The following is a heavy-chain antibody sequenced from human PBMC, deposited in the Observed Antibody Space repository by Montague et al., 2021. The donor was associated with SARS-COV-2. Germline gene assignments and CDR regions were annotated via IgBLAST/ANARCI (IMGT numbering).Heavy chain of an antibody. CDR2: TYYSGVA. CDR1: GDSMRSSY. V-gene: IGHV4-59*13. D-gene: IGHD3-16*02. J-gene: IGHJ5*02. CDR3: ARSVVGGTYRHTRWFDP. Sequence: SETLSLTCTVSGDSMRSSYWNWIRQPPGKGLEYIGYTYYSGVANYNPSLRSRVTISLDTSKNQLSLNLRSVTAADTAVYYCARSVVGGTYRHTRWFDPWGQGTLVTVFS.